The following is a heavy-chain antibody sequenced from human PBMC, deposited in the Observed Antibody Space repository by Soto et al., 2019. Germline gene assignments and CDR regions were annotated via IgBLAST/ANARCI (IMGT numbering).Heavy chain of an antibody. J-gene: IGHJ5*02. CDR3: ARRVRTKGFDP. V-gene: IGHV4-34*01. Sequence: SETLSLTCAVYGGSFSGYYWSWIRQPPGKGLEWIGEINHSGSTNYNPSLKSRVTISVDTSKNQFSLKLSSVTAADTAVYYCARRVRTKGFDPWGQGTLVTVSS. CDR1: GGSFSGYY. CDR2: INHSGST.